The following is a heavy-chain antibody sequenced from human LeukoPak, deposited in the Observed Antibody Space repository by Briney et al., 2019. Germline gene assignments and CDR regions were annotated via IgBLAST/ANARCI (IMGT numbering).Heavy chain of an antibody. J-gene: IGHJ4*02. CDR3: ARDPGGYSYGYYFDN. V-gene: IGHV3-7*05. CDR2: IKQDGSEK. Sequence: GGSLTLSCAASGFTFSNYWMSWVRQAPGKGLEWVANIKQDGSEKYYVDSVKGRSTISRDNAKKSLYLQMSSLRAEDTAVYYCARDPGGYSYGYYFDNWGQGTTVTVSS. CDR1: GFTFSNYW. D-gene: IGHD5-18*01.